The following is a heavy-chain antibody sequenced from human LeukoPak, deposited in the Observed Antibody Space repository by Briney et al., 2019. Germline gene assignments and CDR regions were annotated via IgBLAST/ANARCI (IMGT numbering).Heavy chain of an antibody. CDR3: AREIVGTIKSYFDY. V-gene: IGHV3-7*01. Sequence: GGSLRLSCTGSGFTFSSYWMSWVRQAPGKGLEWVANIRQDGDLRHYVDSVRGRFTISRDNAENSLYLQMNSLRAEDTAIYYCAREIVGTIKSYFDYWGQGTLVTASS. D-gene: IGHD1-26*01. CDR1: GFTFSSYW. CDR2: IRQDGDLR. J-gene: IGHJ4*02.